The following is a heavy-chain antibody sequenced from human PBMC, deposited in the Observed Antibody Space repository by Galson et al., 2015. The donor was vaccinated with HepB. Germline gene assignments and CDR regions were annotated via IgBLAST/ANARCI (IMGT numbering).Heavy chain of an antibody. CDR3: ARDRLVYDFWSALRVHYGMDV. CDR2: IWYDGSNK. CDR1: GFNISSYG. V-gene: IGHV3-33*01. Sequence: SLRLSCAASGFNISSYGMHWVRQAPGKGLEWVAVIWYDGSNKYYADSVKGRFTVSRDNSKNTLYLQMNSLRAEDTAVYYCARDRLVYDFWSALRVHYGMDVWGQGTTVTVSS. J-gene: IGHJ6*02. D-gene: IGHD3-3*01.